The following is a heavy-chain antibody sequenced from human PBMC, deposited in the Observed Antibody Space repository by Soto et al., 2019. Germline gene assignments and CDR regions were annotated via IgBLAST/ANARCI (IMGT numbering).Heavy chain of an antibody. D-gene: IGHD2-15*01. Sequence: PGGSLRLSXKASGFTISSYEMNWVRQAPGKGLEWVSYISSSGSTIYYADSVKGRFTISRDNAKNSLYLQMNSLRAEHTAVYYCARERIYYFDYWGQGTLVTVSS. CDR3: ARERIYYFDY. J-gene: IGHJ4*02. V-gene: IGHV3-48*03. CDR2: ISSSGSTI. CDR1: GFTISSYE.